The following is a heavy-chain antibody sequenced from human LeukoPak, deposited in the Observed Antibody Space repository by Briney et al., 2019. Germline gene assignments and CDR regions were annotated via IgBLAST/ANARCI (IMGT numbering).Heavy chain of an antibody. D-gene: IGHD1-26*01. CDR1: GFTFSSYE. J-gene: IGHJ6*03. V-gene: IGHV3-48*03. CDR3: ARIVGATYYYYYYMDV. Sequence: GGSLRLSCAASGFTFSSYEMNWVRQAPGKGLEWVSYISSSGSTIYYADSVKGRFTISRDNAKNSLYLQMNSLRAEDTAVYYCARIVGATYYYYYYMDVWGKGTTVTISS. CDR2: ISSSGSTI.